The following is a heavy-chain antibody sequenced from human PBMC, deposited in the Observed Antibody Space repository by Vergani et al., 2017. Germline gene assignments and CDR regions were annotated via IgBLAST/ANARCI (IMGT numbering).Heavy chain of an antibody. J-gene: IGHJ4*02. CDR3: ARERGSYRGDYVFGY. CDR2: ISSSSSYI. Sequence: EVQLLESGGGLVQPGGSLRLSCAASGFTFSSYAMSWVRQAPGKGLEWVSSISSSSSYIYYADSVKGRFTISRDNAKNSLYLQMNSLRAEDTAVYYCARERGSYRGDYVFGYWGQGTLVTVSS. V-gene: IGHV3-21*01. CDR1: GFTFSSYA. D-gene: IGHD4-17*01.